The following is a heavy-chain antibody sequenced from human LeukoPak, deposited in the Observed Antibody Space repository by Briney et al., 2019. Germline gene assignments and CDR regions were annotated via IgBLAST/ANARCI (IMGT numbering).Heavy chain of an antibody. V-gene: IGHV3-23*01. D-gene: IGHD6-19*01. CDR2: ISGSGDDT. CDR3: AKSEGSSSARRFDY. J-gene: IGHJ4*02. CDR1: GFSFSSCP. Sequence: GGSLRLSCAASGFSFSSCPMSWVRQAPGKGLEWVSAISGSGDDTYYAISVKGRFTISRDNSKNTLYLQMNSLRAEDTAVYYCAKSEGSSSARRFDYWGQGTLVTVSS.